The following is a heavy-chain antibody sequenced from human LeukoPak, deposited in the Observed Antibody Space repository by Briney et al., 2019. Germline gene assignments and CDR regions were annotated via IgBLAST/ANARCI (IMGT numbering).Heavy chain of an antibody. D-gene: IGHD3-3*01. J-gene: IGHJ6*02. CDR2: INSDGSST. V-gene: IGHV3-74*01. CDR1: GFTFSSYW. Sequence: QPGGSLRLSCAASGFTFSSYWMHWVRQAPGKGLVWVSRINSDGSSTSYADSVKGRFTISRDNAKNTLYLQMNSLRAEDTAVYYCASGEFWSGYYNGMDVWGRGTTVTVSS. CDR3: ASGEFWSGYYNGMDV.